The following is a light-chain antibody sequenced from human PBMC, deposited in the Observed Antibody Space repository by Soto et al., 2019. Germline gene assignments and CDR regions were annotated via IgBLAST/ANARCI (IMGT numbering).Light chain of an antibody. CDR2: DAS. CDR1: QSVSSY. Sequence: EIVLTPSPATLSLSPGERATLSCRASQSVSSYLAWYQQKPGQAPRLLIYDASNRATGIPARFSGSGSGTDFTLTISSLEPEDFALYYCQHYAHNSPITFGQGTRLEIK. V-gene: IGKV3-11*01. CDR3: QHYAHNSPIT. J-gene: IGKJ5*01.